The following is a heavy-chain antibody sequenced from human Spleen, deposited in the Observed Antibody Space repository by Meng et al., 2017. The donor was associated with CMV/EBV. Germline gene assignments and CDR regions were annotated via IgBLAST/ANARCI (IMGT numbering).Heavy chain of an antibody. Sequence: SVKVSCKASGYTFTGYYMHWVRQAPGQGLEWMGGIIPTLAIANYAQRFQGRVTITADNATSTAYMELSSLISEDTAVYYCARASSYEGFGDSLVYYYFGMDVWGQGTTVTVSS. V-gene: IGHV1-69*10. CDR2: IIPTLAIA. D-gene: IGHD3-10*01. CDR3: ARASSYEGFGDSLVYYYFGMDV. CDR1: GYTFTGYY. J-gene: IGHJ6*02.